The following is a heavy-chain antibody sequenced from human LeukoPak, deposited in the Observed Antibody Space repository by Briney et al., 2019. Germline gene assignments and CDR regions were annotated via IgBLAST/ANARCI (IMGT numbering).Heavy chain of an antibody. D-gene: IGHD6-13*01. CDR2: IIPIFGTA. CDR3: ARDSPIAALTDY. V-gene: IGHV1-69*05. Sequence: SVKVSCKASGGTFSSYVISWVRQAPGQGLEWMGRIIPIFGTANYAQKFQGRVTITTDESTSTAYMELSSLRSEDTAVYYCARDSPIAALTDYWGQGTLVTVSS. CDR1: GGTFSSYV. J-gene: IGHJ4*02.